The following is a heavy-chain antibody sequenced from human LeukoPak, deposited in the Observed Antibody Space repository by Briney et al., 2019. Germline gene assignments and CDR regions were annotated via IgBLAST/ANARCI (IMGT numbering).Heavy chain of an antibody. Sequence: PGGSLRLSCAASGFTLSSNWIHWVRQAPGKGLVWVSRINSDGTTTSYADSVRGRFTISRDNAKNTLYLQMNSLRAEDTAVYYRAREGWALFRAFDIWGQGTMVTVSS. CDR1: GFTLSSNW. D-gene: IGHD3-10*01. J-gene: IGHJ3*02. V-gene: IGHV3-74*01. CDR3: AREGWALFRAFDI. CDR2: INSDGTTT.